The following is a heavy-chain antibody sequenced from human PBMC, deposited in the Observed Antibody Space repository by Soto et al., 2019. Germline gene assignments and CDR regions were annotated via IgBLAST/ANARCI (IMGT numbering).Heavy chain of an antibody. J-gene: IGHJ5*02. CDR1: GYSFTSYG. D-gene: IGHD3-22*01. V-gene: IGHV1-18*01. CDR3: ARDGLYDSSGYYNWFDP. Sequence: GESLKISCKGSGYSFTSYGISWVRQAPGQGLEWMGWISAYNGNTNYAQKLQGRVTMTTDTSTSTAYMELRSLRSDDTAVYYCARDGLYDSSGYYNWFDPWGQGTLVTVSS. CDR2: ISAYNGNT.